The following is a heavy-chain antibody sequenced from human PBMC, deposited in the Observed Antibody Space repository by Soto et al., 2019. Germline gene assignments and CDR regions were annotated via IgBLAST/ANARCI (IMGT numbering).Heavy chain of an antibody. CDR2: IIPLFGTT. J-gene: IGHJ6*02. Sequence: QVQVVQSGVEVRRPGSSVKVSCKASGDTFKNCVISWVRQAPGQGLEWMGGIIPLFGTTDFAQRFQGRLTITTDESTTTAYMELSGRRSEDTATYYWAAERGFVKLSVVWGQGTTVIVSS. D-gene: IGHD1-1*01. CDR3: AAERGFVKLSVV. V-gene: IGHV1-69*01. CDR1: GDTFKNCV.